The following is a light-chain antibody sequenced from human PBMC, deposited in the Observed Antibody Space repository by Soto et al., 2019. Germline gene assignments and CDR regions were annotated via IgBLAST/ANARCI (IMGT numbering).Light chain of an antibody. V-gene: IGLV2-23*02. CDR1: SSDVGSYNL. CDR3: CSYAGSRV. J-gene: IGLJ2*01. Sequence: HSALTQPASVSGSPGQSITISCTGTSSDVGSYNLVSWYQQHPGKAPKLMIYEVSKRPSGVSNRFSGSKSGNTASLTISGLQAEDEADYYCCSYAGSRVFGGGTKVTVL. CDR2: EVS.